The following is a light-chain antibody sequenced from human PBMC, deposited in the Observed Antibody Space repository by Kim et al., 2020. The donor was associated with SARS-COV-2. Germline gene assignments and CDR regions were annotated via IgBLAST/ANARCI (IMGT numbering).Light chain of an antibody. CDR1: QSVSSK. V-gene: IGKV3-15*01. CDR3: QQYNKWPLT. J-gene: IGKJ4*01. CDR2: GAS. Sequence: EIVMTQSPATLSVSPGERATLSCRASQSVSSKLAWYQQKPGQAPRLLIYGASTRATDIPARFSGSGSGTEFTLTISSLQSEDFAVYYCQQYNKWPLTFGGGTKVEIK.